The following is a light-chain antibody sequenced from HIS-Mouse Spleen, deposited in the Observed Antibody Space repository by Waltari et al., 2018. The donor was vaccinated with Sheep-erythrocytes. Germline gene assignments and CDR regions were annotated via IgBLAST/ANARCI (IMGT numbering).Light chain of an antibody. V-gene: IGLV2-11*01. J-gene: IGLJ3*02. Sequence: QSVLTQPPSVSAAPGQKVTISCSGSSSNIGNNYVSWYQQHPGKAPKLMIYDVSKRPSGVPDRFSGSKSGNTASLTISGLQAEDEADYYCCSYAGSYTFWVFGGGTKLTVL. CDR3: CSYAGSYTFWV. CDR2: DVS. CDR1: SSNIGNNY.